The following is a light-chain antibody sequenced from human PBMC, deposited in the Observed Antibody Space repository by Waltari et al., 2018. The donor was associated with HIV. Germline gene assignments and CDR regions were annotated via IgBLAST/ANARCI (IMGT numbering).Light chain of an antibody. V-gene: IGKV1-27*01. J-gene: IGKJ4*01. CDR2: TAS. CDR1: PGISNY. CDR3: QQYKSVPLT. Sequence: DIQMTQSPSSLSASVGDRVTIPCRARPGISNYLAWYQPKPGKVPKLLISTASTLQAGVPSRFSGSGSGTDVTLTISSLQPEDASTYYCQQYKSVPLTFGGGTKVEI.